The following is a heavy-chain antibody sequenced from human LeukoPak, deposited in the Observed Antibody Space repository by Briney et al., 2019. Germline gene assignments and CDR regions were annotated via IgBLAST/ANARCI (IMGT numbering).Heavy chain of an antibody. V-gene: IGHV4-4*07. J-gene: IGHJ6*03. CDR1: GGSISSYY. Sequence: SETLSLTCTVSGGSISSYYWSWIRQPAGKGLEWIGRIYTSGSTNYNPSLKSRVTMSVDTSKNQFSLKLSSVTAADTAVYYCAGDRSAVLRFLEWSTQGYYYYMDVWGKGTTVTVSS. CDR3: AGDRSAVLRFLEWSTQGYYYYMDV. CDR2: IYTSGST. D-gene: IGHD3-3*01.